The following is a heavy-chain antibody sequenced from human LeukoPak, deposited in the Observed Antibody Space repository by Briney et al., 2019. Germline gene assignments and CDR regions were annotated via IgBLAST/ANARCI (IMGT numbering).Heavy chain of an antibody. Sequence: SETLSLTCTVSGGSISSSSYYWGWIRQPPGKGLEWIGRIYYSGSTYYNPSLKSRVTISADTSNNQFSLKLSSVTAADTAVYYCARGTSTNWDIYNWFDPWGQGTLVTVSS. CDR1: GGSISSSSYY. V-gene: IGHV4-39*07. CDR3: ARGTSTNWDIYNWFDP. D-gene: IGHD1/OR15-1a*01. CDR2: IYYSGST. J-gene: IGHJ5*02.